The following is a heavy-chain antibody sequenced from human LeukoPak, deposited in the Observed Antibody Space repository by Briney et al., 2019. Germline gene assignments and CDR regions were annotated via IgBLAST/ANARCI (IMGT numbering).Heavy chain of an antibody. D-gene: IGHD3-22*01. CDR3: AKGIDSTGYYPFDY. J-gene: IGHJ4*02. CDR1: GFIFNNYA. Sequence: GGSLRVSCAASGFIFNNYAMSWVRQAPGKGLEWVSAISESGGETYHADSVKGRFTISRDTSKSTLYLQLNSLRAEDTAIYYCAKGIDSTGYYPFDYWGQGTLVTVSS. CDR2: ISESGGET. V-gene: IGHV3-23*01.